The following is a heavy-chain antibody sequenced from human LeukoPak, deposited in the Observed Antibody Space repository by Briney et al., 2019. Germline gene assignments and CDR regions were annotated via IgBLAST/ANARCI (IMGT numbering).Heavy chain of an antibody. CDR1: GFTFSSYS. Sequence: PGGSLRLSCAASGFTFSSYSMNWVRQAPGKGLEWVSSISSSSSYIYYADSVKGRFTISRDNAKNSLYLQMNSLRAEDAAVYYCARPQKAWFRDYILKYYYYYGMDVWGQGTTVTVSS. J-gene: IGHJ6*02. CDR3: ARPQKAWFRDYILKYYYYYGMDV. V-gene: IGHV3-21*01. D-gene: IGHD3-10*01. CDR2: ISSSSSYI.